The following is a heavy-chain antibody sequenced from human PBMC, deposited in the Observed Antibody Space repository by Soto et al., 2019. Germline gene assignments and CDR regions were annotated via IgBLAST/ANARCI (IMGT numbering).Heavy chain of an antibody. CDR1: GLTFSSYA. CDR3: ARVQGSFQLEWLLFGMDV. J-gene: IGHJ6*02. V-gene: IGHV3-30-3*01. Sequence: GGSLRLSCAASGLTFSSYAMHWVRQAPGKGLEWVAVISYDGSNKYYADSVKGRFTISRDNSKNTLYLQMNSLRAEDTAVYYCARVQGSFQLEWLLFGMDVWGQGTTVTVSS. D-gene: IGHD3-3*01. CDR2: ISYDGSNK.